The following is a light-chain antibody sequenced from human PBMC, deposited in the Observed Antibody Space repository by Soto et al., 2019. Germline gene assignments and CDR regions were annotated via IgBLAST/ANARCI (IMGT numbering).Light chain of an antibody. Sequence: EIVMTQSPATLSVSPGERATLSCRASQSVSKLAWYQQKPGQAPRLLIYAASSLQSGVPSRFSGSGSGTEFTLTISSLQPEDFATYYCLQHNSYPWTFGQGTKVEIK. J-gene: IGKJ1*01. CDR3: LQHNSYPWT. CDR1: QSVSK. CDR2: AAS. V-gene: IGKV3-15*01.